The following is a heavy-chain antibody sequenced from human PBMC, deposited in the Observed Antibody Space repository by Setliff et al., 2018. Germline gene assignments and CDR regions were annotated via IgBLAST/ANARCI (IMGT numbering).Heavy chain of an antibody. J-gene: IGHJ4*02. CDR1: GLTFSNAW. D-gene: IGHD6-19*01. Sequence: GGSLRLSCAASGLTFSNAWMNWARQAPGKGLEWVGRIKSKTDGGTTDYAAPVKGRFTISRDDSKNMLYLQMNSLKTEDTAVYYCAKNHLAGTPHVYFDYWGQGTLVTVSS. CDR2: IKSKTDGGTT. V-gene: IGHV3-15*07. CDR3: AKNHLAGTPHVYFDY.